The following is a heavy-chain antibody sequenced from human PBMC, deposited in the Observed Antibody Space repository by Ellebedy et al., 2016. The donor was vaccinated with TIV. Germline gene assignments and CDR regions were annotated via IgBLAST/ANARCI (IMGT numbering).Heavy chain of an antibody. Sequence: GESLKISCAASGFTSSTYWMGWVRQAAGKGLEWVANTKQDGSEKYYVDSVMGRFTISRDNAKNSLYLQMNSLRADDTAVYYCARSPYTGYSDLGFDYWGQGSLVTVSS. CDR1: GFTSSTYW. CDR3: ARSPYTGYSDLGFDY. CDR2: TKQDGSEK. D-gene: IGHD2-2*02. V-gene: IGHV3-7*01. J-gene: IGHJ4*02.